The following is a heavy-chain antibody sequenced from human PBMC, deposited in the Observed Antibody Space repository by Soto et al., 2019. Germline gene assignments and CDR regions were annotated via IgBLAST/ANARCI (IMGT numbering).Heavy chain of an antibody. Sequence: EVQLVESGGGLVKPGGSLRLSCAASGFTFSSYSMNWVRQAPGKGLEWVSSITGTSSYIYYADSVKGRFTISRDNAKNSLYLQINSPRAEDTAVYYCARDEEARPYFYGMDVWGQGTTVTVSS. J-gene: IGHJ6*02. CDR1: GFTFSSYS. CDR2: ITGTSSYI. CDR3: ARDEEARPYFYGMDV. V-gene: IGHV3-21*01. D-gene: IGHD6-6*01.